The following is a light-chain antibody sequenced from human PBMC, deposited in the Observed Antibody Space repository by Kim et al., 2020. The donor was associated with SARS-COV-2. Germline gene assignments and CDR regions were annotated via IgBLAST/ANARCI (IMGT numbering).Light chain of an antibody. CDR1: SSNIGARYD. Sequence: QRVTIACTGTSSNIGARYDVHWYQQLPGTAPKLLIYTSTNRPSGVPARFSGSKSATSASLAITGLQPEDEADYYCQSYDSSLTIYVFGTGTKVTVL. CDR3: QSYDSSLTIYV. V-gene: IGLV1-40*01. J-gene: IGLJ1*01. CDR2: TST.